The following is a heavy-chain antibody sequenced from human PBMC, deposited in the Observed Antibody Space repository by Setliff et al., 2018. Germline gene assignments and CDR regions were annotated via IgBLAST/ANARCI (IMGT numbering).Heavy chain of an antibody. CDR3: TVYNTGSSKDHY. Sequence: PSETLSLTCTVSGGSINSHYWGWIRQPPGKGLEWIGYVYYSGSTNYNPSLKSRVTISVDTSKTQFSLKLSSVTAADTALYYCTVYNTGSSKDHYWGQGTPVTVSS. V-gene: IGHV4-59*11. J-gene: IGHJ4*02. D-gene: IGHD2-8*02. CDR2: VYYSGST. CDR1: GGSINSHY.